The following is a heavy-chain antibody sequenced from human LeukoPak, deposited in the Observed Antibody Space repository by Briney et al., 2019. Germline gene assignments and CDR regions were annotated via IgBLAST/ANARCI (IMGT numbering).Heavy chain of an antibody. CDR1: GYTFTSYD. CDR2: MNPNSGNT. Sequence: ASVKVSCKASGYTFTSYDIDWVRQATGQGLEWMGWMNPNSGNTGYAQKFQGRVTITRNTSISTAYMELSSLRSEDTAVYYCARVSLSGWYVYWGQGTLVTVSS. V-gene: IGHV1-8*03. D-gene: IGHD6-19*01. CDR3: ARVSLSGWYVY. J-gene: IGHJ4*02.